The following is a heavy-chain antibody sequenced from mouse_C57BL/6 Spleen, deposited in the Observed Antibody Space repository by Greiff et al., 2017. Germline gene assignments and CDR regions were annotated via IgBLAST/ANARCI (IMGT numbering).Heavy chain of an antibody. CDR2: IDPSDSYT. CDR3: ARPHYYGSSYGWYFDV. CDR1: GYTFTSYW. J-gene: IGHJ1*03. D-gene: IGHD1-1*01. Sequence: QVQLQQSGAELVRPGTSVKLSCKASGYTFTSYWMHWVKQRPGQGLEWIGVIDPSDSYTNYNQKFKGKATLTVDTSSSTAYMQLSSLTSEDSAVYYCARPHYYGSSYGWYFDVWGTGTTVTVSS. V-gene: IGHV1-59*01.